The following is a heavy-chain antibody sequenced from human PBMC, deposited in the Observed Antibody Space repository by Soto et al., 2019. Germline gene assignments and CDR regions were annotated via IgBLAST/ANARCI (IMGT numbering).Heavy chain of an antibody. CDR1: GFTLYTYA. CDR3: ARDWSKFSYNYPYYYAMDA. J-gene: IGHJ6*02. D-gene: IGHD3-9*01. CDR2: LYSSGTT. V-gene: IGHV3-23*05. Sequence: GGSLRLSCAASGFTLYTYAMSWVRQAPGKGLEWVSILYSSGTTYYADSVRGRFTVSRDDSKNTLFLHMNSLRADDTAVYYCARDWSKFSYNYPYYYAMDAWGQGTTVTVSS.